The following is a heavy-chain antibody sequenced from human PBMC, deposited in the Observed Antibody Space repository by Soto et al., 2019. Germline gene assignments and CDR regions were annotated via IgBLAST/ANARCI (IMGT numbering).Heavy chain of an antibody. V-gene: IGHV3-48*02. CDR1: GFTFSLYS. D-gene: IGHD3-10*01. CDR3: ARAVTWGLDV. CDR2: ISRSSTGI. Sequence: EVHLVESGGGLVQPGGSLRLSCAASGFTFSLYSMSWVRQAPGKGLEWVSYISRSSTGIHYADSVKGRFTISRDDATNPMHLQINSLRDGDTAVCWCARAVTWGLDVWGQGTTVSISS. J-gene: IGHJ6*02.